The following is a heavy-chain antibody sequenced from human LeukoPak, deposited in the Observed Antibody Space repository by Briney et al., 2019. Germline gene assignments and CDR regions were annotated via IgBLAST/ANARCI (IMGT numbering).Heavy chain of an antibody. CDR1: GFTFSNAW. V-gene: IGHV3-15*01. CDR2: IRSKIDGRTT. J-gene: IGHJ4*02. CDR3: TTAAVH. Sequence: PGGSLRLSCAASGFTFSNAWMSWVRQSPGKGLEWVGRIRSKIDGRTTDYAAPVKGRFTISRDDSKNTLYLQMNSLKTEDTAVYYCTTAAVHWGQGTLVTVSS.